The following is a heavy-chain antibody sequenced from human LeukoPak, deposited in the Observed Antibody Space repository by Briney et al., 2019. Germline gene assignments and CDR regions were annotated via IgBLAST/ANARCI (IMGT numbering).Heavy chain of an antibody. CDR2: ISSSSSTI. Sequence: GGSLRLSCAASGFTFSSYSMNWVRQAPGKGLEWVSYISSSSSTIYYADSVKGRFTISRDNAKNTLYLQMNSLRAKDTAVYHCTRGNYYAMDVWGQGTTVTVSS. CDR1: GFTFSSYS. CDR3: TRGNYYAMDV. V-gene: IGHV3-48*04. J-gene: IGHJ6*02.